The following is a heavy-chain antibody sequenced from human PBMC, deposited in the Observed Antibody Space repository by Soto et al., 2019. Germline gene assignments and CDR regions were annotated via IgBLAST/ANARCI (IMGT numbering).Heavy chain of an antibody. CDR2: IYYSGST. CDR1: GGSISTYY. Sequence: SETLSLTCTVSGGSISTYYWSWIRQPPGKGLEWIGYIYYSGSTNYNPSLKSRVTISVDTSKNQFSLKLSSVTAADTAVYYCAKDSYYYDSSGYPHYYYYGMDVWGQGT. CDR3: AKDSYYYDSSGYPHYYYYGMDV. V-gene: IGHV4-59*01. D-gene: IGHD3-22*01. J-gene: IGHJ6*02.